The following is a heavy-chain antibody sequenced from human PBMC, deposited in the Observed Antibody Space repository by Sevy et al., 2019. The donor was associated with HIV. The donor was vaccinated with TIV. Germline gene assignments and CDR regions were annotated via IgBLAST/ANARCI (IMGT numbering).Heavy chain of an antibody. Sequence: GGSLRLSCAASGFTFSSYSMNWVRQAPGKGLEWVSSISSSSSYIYYADSVKGRFTTSRDNAKNSLYLQMNSLRAEATAVYYCAREGGIAARPDYFDYWGQGTLGTVSS. J-gene: IGHJ4*02. V-gene: IGHV3-21*01. CDR1: GFTFSSYS. D-gene: IGHD6-6*01. CDR2: ISSSSSYI. CDR3: AREGGIAARPDYFDY.